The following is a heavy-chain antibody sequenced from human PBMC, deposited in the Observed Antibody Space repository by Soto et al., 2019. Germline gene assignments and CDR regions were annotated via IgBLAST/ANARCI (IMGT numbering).Heavy chain of an antibody. Sequence: GASVKVSCKASGGTFSSYTISWVRQAPGQGLEWMGRIIPILGIANYAQKFRGRVTITADKSTSTAYMELSSLRSEDTAVYYCARDYGDPSYYYYYYYMDVWGKGTTVTVSS. CDR2: IIPILGIA. V-gene: IGHV1-69*04. J-gene: IGHJ6*03. CDR1: GGTFSSYT. D-gene: IGHD4-17*01. CDR3: ARDYGDPSYYYYYYYMDV.